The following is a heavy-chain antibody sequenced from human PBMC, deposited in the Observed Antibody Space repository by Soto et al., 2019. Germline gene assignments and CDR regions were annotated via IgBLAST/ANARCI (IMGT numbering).Heavy chain of an antibody. J-gene: IGHJ1*01. Sequence: SVEVSCKASGGTFSSYAISWVRQAPGQGLEWMGGIIPIFGTANYAQKFQGRVTITADESTSTAYMELSSLRSEDTAVYYCARAPDYGGNSGDFQHWGQGTLVTVSS. CDR3: ARAPDYGGNSGDFQH. V-gene: IGHV1-69*13. CDR1: GGTFSSYA. D-gene: IGHD4-17*01. CDR2: IIPIFGTA.